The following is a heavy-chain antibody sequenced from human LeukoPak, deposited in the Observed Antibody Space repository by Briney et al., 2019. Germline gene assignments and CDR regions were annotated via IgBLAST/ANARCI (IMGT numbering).Heavy chain of an antibody. Sequence: ASVKVSCKASGGTFSSYAISWVRQAPGQGLEWMGGIIPIVGTANYAQKFQGRVTITTDESTSTAYMELSSLRSEDTAVYYCATRADSSSWAYYYYYYMDVWGKGTTVTVSS. V-gene: IGHV1-69*05. J-gene: IGHJ6*03. D-gene: IGHD6-13*01. CDR1: GGTFSSYA. CDR3: ATRADSSSWAYYYYYYMDV. CDR2: IIPIVGTA.